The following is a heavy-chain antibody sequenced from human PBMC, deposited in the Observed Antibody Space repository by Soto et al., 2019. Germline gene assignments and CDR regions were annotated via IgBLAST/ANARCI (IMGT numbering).Heavy chain of an antibody. Sequence: PGESLKISCKGFGYRFTNHWIAWVRQMPGKGLERMGIIDPSDSDTRYSPSFQGQVTFSADKSITTAYLQWSSLKASDTALYYCARRGDGYRFDSWGQGTPVTVS. CDR2: IDPSDSDT. CDR1: GYRFTNHW. D-gene: IGHD5-12*01. J-gene: IGHJ4*02. CDR3: ARRGDGYRFDS. V-gene: IGHV5-51*01.